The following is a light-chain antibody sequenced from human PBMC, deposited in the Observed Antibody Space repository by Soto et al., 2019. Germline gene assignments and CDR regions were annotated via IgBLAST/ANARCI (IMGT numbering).Light chain of an antibody. CDR2: GAS. Sequence: EIVLTQSPGTLSLSPGERVTLSCRASQSVTTRYLAWYQQKPGQAPRVPIYGASNRATGIPDRFSGSGSGTEFTLTISRLEPEDFAVYYCQQYGNSPPYTFGQGTKLEIK. CDR3: QQYGNSPPYT. V-gene: IGKV3-20*01. CDR1: QSVTTRY. J-gene: IGKJ2*01.